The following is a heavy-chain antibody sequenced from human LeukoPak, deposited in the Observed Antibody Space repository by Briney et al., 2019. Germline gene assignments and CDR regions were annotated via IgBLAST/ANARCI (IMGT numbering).Heavy chain of an antibody. V-gene: IGHV3-23*01. CDR3: AKDCSGGSCYS. Sequence: GGSLRLSCVASGFTFSSYAMTWVRQAPGKGLEWVSSISSSGGSTYYADSVRGRFTISRDNSKNTLYLQMNSLRAEDTAVYYCAKDCSGGSCYSWGQGTLVTVSS. D-gene: IGHD2-15*01. CDR1: GFTFSSYA. CDR2: ISSSGGST. J-gene: IGHJ4*02.